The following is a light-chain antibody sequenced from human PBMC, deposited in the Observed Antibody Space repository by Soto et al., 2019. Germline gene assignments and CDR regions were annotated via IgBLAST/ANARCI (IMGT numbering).Light chain of an antibody. CDR3: XXXXSSVT. CDR1: QSVDTTF. V-gene: IGKV3-20*01. J-gene: IGKJ1*01. CDR2: GAS. Sequence: EIVLTQSPGSLSLSPGQRATLSCRASQSVDTTFFAWYQKKPGQAPRLLIYGASKRATGIPDRFSGSGSGTDFTLIISXLXXXXXXXXXXXXXXSSVTFGQGTKVEIK.